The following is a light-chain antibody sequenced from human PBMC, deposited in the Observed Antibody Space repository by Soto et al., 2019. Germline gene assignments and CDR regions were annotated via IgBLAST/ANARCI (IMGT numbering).Light chain of an antibody. CDR3: QHFNSYPLT. Sequence: AIQLTQSPSSLSASVGDRVTITCRASQGISSALAWYQQKSGKAPKLLIYDASSLESGVPSRFGGSGSGTDFTLTIGSLQPEDFATYHCQHFNSYPLTFGGGTKVEIK. CDR2: DAS. CDR1: QGISSA. J-gene: IGKJ4*01. V-gene: IGKV1-13*02.